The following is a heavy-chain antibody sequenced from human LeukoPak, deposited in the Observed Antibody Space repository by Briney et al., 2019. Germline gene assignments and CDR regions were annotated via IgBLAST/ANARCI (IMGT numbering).Heavy chain of an antibody. D-gene: IGHD4-23*01. V-gene: IGHV3-23*01. J-gene: IGHJ4*02. CDR3: AKDIYDNYGGLDY. Sequence: PGESLRLSCEASGFTFTTYAMSWVRQAPGKGLEWVSTITNRGGGTYNADSVRGRFTISRDNSKNMLYLLMSSLRAEDTAIYYCAKDIYDNYGGLDYWGQGTLVTVST. CDR1: GFTFTTYA. CDR2: ITNRGGGT.